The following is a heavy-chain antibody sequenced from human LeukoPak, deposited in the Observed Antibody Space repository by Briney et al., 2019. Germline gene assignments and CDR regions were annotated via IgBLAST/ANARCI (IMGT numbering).Heavy chain of an antibody. CDR2: ISYDGSSK. Sequence: PGRSLRLSCAASGFTFSSYGMHWVRQAPGKGLEWEAVISYDGSSKYYADSVKGRFTISRDNSKNTLYLQMNSLRAEDTAVYYCAKDHGSSWYLVVVYYYGMDVWGQGTTVTVSS. CDR3: AKDHGSSWYLVVVYYYGMDV. J-gene: IGHJ6*02. CDR1: GFTFSSYG. V-gene: IGHV3-30*18. D-gene: IGHD6-13*01.